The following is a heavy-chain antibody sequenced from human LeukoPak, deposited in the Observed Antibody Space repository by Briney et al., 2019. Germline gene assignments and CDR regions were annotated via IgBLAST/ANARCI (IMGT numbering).Heavy chain of an antibody. Sequence: PSETLSLTCSVSGGSINSGYWSWIRQPPGKGLEWIGLLYPSGSTNYNPSLKSRVTMSIDTSKNQFSLKLRSVTAADTAVFYCARWNYHGFDIWGQGTMVTVSS. CDR1: GGSINSGY. D-gene: IGHD1-7*01. V-gene: IGHV4-4*07. CDR2: LYPSGST. J-gene: IGHJ3*02. CDR3: ARWNYHGFDI.